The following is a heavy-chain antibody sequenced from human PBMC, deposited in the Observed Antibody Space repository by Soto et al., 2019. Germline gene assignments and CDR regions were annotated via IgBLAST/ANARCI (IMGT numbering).Heavy chain of an antibody. J-gene: IGHJ4*02. CDR2: ISYDGSNK. D-gene: IGHD6-19*01. Sequence: PGESLKISCAASGLTLSSYAMHWVRQAPGKGLEWVAVISYDGSNKYYADSVKGRFTISRDNSKNTLYLQMNSLRAEDTAVYYCARARIAVAGPFDYRGQGTLVNVSS. CDR1: GLTLSSYA. CDR3: ARARIAVAGPFDY. V-gene: IGHV3-30-3*01.